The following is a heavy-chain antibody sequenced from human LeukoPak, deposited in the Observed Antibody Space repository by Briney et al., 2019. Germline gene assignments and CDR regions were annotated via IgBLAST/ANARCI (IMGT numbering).Heavy chain of an antibody. CDR1: GFTFSSYW. Sequence: PGGSLSLSCAASGFTFSSYWMSWVRQAPGKGLEWVANIKQDGSEKYYVDSVKGRFTISRDNAKNSLYLQMNSLRAEDTAVYYCARDWGVPAALDAFDIWGQGTMVTVSS. V-gene: IGHV3-7*01. D-gene: IGHD2-2*01. J-gene: IGHJ3*02. CDR2: IKQDGSEK. CDR3: ARDWGVPAALDAFDI.